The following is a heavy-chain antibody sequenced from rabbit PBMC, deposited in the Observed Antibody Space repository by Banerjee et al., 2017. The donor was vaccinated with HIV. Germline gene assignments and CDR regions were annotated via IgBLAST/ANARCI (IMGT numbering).Heavy chain of an antibody. CDR2: IYTYSSGHT. D-gene: IGHD4-1*01. CDR3: ARDLAGVIGWNFGL. CDR1: GFDLSSSYW. Sequence: QEQLEESGGDLVKPEGSLTLTCTASGFDLSSSYWICWVRQAPGKGLEWIASIYTYSSGHTYYASWAKGRFTISKTSSTTVTLRMTSLTAADTATYFCARDLAGVIGWNFGLWGQGTLVTVS. J-gene: IGHJ3*01. V-gene: IGHV1S45*01.